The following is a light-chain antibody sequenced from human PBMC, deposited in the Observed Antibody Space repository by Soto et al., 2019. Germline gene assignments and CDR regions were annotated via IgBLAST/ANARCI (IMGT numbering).Light chain of an antibody. CDR2: DDS. V-gene: IGLV3-21*02. CDR3: QVWDDNSDHHV. Sequence: SYYLTHTSSVSVAPGQTARISCGGNNIGGKSVHWYQQKPGQAPVVVVYDDSDRPSGIPERFSGSNSGSTATLTISRVEAGDEADYHCQVWDDNSDHHVFGTGTKVTVL. J-gene: IGLJ1*01. CDR1: NIGGKS.